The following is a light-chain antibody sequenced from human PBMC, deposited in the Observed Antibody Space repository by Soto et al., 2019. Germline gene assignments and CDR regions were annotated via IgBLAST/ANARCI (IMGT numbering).Light chain of an antibody. CDR1: QSISRS. V-gene: IGKV3-20*01. CDR3: QQYGVSPRT. CDR2: GAS. J-gene: IGKJ1*01. Sequence: EILLTQSPAILSVSPGERATLSCRASQSISRSLAWYQHKPGQAPRLLIYGASSRATGIPDRFSGSGSGTDFTLTISRLEPEDFAVYYCQQYGVSPRTFGQGTKVDIK.